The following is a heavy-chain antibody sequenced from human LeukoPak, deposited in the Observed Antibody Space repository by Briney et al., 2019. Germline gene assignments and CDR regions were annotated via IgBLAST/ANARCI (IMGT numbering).Heavy chain of an antibody. CDR3: ARHSQRDYYDSSGFDY. V-gene: IGHV4-39*01. CDR1: GGSISSSSYY. CDR2: IYYSGST. Sequence: SETLSLTCTVSGGSISSSSYYWGWIRQPPGKGLEWIGSIYYSGSTYYNPSLKSRVTISVDTSKNQFSLKLSSVTAADTAVYYCARHSQRDYYDSSGFDYWGQGTLVTVSS. D-gene: IGHD3-22*01. J-gene: IGHJ4*02.